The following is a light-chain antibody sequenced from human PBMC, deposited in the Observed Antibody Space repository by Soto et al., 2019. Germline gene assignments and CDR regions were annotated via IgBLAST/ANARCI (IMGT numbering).Light chain of an antibody. J-gene: IGLJ2*01. CDR1: SSNIASNY. V-gene: IGLV1-47*01. CDR2: GNN. CDR3: AAWDDSLSDVV. Sequence: QAVVTQPPSASGTPGQRVTVSCSGSSSNIASNYVCWYQQLPGTAPKLVIYGNNQRPSGVPDRFSGSKSGTSASLAISGLRSEDEADYYCAAWDDSLSDVVFGGGTKVTVL.